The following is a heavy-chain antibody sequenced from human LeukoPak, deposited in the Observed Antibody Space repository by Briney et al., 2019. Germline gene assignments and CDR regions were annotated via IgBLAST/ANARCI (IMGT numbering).Heavy chain of an antibody. CDR3: AKDTGGNGAYFYAMDV. CDR2: INWNSDTK. J-gene: IGHJ6*02. Sequence: GGSLRLSCVGSGFAFRNYAMHWVRRPPGEGLEWVSAINWNSDTKAYADSVKGRFTISRDRARNSLYLQMDSLRPEDTALYYCAKDTGGNGAYFYAMDVWGQGTSVTVSS. D-gene: IGHD4-23*01. CDR1: GFAFRNYA. V-gene: IGHV3-9*01.